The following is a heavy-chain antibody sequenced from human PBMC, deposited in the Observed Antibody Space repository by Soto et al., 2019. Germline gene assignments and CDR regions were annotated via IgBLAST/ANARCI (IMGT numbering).Heavy chain of an antibody. V-gene: IGHV3-23*01. D-gene: IGHD3-10*01. Sequence: GGSLRLSCAASGFTFSSYAMSWVRQAPGKGLEWVSAISGSGGSTYYADSVKGRFTISRDNSKNTLYLQMNSLRAEDTAVYYCAKGVEGFGEFYYYYGMDVWGQGTTVTVS. CDR3: AKGVEGFGEFYYYYGMDV. CDR1: GFTFSSYA. J-gene: IGHJ6*02. CDR2: ISGSGGST.